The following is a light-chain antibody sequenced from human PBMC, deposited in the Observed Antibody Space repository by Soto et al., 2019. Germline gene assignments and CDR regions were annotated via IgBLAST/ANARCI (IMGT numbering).Light chain of an antibody. V-gene: IGLV2-14*01. J-gene: IGLJ3*02. Sequence: QSALTQPASVSGSPGQSITISCTGTSSDVGGYNYVSWYQQHPGKAPKLMIYEVSHRPSGVSNRFAASNSVNTASLIISGLQAEDEAYYYSTSYTTSFTWVFGEGTKLTVL. CDR2: EVS. CDR3: TSYTTSFTWV. CDR1: SSDVGGYNY.